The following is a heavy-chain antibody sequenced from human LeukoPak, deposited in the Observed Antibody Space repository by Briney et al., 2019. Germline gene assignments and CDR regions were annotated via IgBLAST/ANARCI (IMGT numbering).Heavy chain of an antibody. Sequence: RASVKVSCKASGYTFTSYAMHWVRQAPGQRLEWMGWINAGNGNTKYSQKFQGRVTITRDTSASTAYMELSSLRSEDTAVYYCARELQSLFHYGDQTFDYWGQGTLVTVSS. CDR1: GYTFTSYA. J-gene: IGHJ4*02. D-gene: IGHD4-17*01. CDR2: INAGNGNT. V-gene: IGHV1-3*01. CDR3: ARELQSLFHYGDQTFDY.